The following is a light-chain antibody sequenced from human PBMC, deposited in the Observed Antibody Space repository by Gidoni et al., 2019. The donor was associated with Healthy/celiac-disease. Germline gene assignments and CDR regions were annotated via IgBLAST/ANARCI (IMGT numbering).Light chain of an antibody. V-gene: IGKV3-11*01. CDR2: DAS. J-gene: IGKJ3*01. Sequence: EIVLTQSPATLSLSPGERATLSCRASQSVSSSLAWYQQKPGQAPRLLIYDASNRATGIPARFSGSGSGTDFTLTISSREPEDFAVYYCQQRSNWPSFTFXPXTKVDIK. CDR3: QQRSNWPSFT. CDR1: QSVSSS.